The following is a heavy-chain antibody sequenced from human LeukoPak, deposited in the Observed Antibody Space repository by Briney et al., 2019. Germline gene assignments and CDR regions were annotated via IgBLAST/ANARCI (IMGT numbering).Heavy chain of an antibody. V-gene: IGHV3-23*01. Sequence: GGSLRLSCAASGFIFQNYALRWVRQAPGKGLEWLSGIGGNDFITEYADSVKGRFTISRDNAKTSVFLQMDSLRAQDTGVYFCARDRLANEGLQLYDFWGQGTLVTVSS. CDR3: ARDRLANEGLQLYDF. CDR1: GFIFQNYA. CDR2: IGGNDFIT. J-gene: IGHJ4*02. D-gene: IGHD5-24*01.